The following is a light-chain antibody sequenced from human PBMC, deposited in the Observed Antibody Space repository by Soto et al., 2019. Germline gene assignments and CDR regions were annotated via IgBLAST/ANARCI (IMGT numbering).Light chain of an antibody. V-gene: IGKV1-5*03. CDR3: QHYNSYSEA. J-gene: IGKJ1*01. Sequence: DIQMTQSPSSLSASIGDRVSIICRASESIRIHLNWYQQKPGKAPRLLIYKASSLESGVPSRFSGSGSGTEFTLTISSLQPDDFATYYCQHYNSYSEACGQGNKGDIK. CDR2: KAS. CDR1: ESIRIH.